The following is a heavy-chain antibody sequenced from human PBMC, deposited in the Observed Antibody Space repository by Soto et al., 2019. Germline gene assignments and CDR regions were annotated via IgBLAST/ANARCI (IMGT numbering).Heavy chain of an antibody. V-gene: IGHV3-30*18. Sequence: GGSLRLSCAASGFTFGSFGMHWVRQAPGKGLEWVALISYDGVNKYYGDSVKGRFTISRDNSKNTLYLQMNSLRAEDTAVYHCAKDRSCTSGGCYSDWLDPWGQGTLVTVSS. CDR3: AKDRSCTSGGCYSDWLDP. D-gene: IGHD2-15*01. J-gene: IGHJ5*02. CDR1: GFTFGSFG. CDR2: ISYDGVNK.